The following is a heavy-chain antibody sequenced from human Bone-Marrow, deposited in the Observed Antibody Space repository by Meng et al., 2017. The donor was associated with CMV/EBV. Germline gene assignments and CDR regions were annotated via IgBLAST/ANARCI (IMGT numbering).Heavy chain of an antibody. J-gene: IGHJ4*02. V-gene: IGHV4-59*12. D-gene: IGHD4-17*01. CDR1: GGSISSYY. CDR3: ARDQTTGTFDY. Sequence: ESLKISCTVSGGSISSYYWSWIRQPPGKGLEWIGYIYYSGSTNYNPSLKSRVTITVDTTKNQFPLKLSSVTAADTAVYYCARDQTTGTFDYWGQGTLVTVSS. CDR2: IYYSGST.